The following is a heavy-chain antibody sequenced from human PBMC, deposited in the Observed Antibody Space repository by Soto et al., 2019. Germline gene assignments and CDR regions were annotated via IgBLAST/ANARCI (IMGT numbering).Heavy chain of an antibody. J-gene: IGHJ5*02. Sequence: TLSLTCTVSGGSISSGDYYWSWIRQPPGKGLEWIGYIYYSGSTYYNPSLKSRVTISVDTSKNQFSLKLSSVTAADTAVYYCARGFLHMGYSSSAGCWFDPWGQGTLVTVSS. CDR1: GGSISSGDYY. V-gene: IGHV4-30-4*01. D-gene: IGHD6-13*01. CDR2: IYYSGST. CDR3: ARGFLHMGYSSSAGCWFDP.